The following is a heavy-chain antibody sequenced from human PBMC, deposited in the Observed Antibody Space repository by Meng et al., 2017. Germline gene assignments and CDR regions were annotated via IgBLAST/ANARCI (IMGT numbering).Heavy chain of an antibody. CDR2: IIPIFGTA. CDR1: GGTFSSYA. D-gene: IGHD3-10*01. CDR3: ARRRFGELLEEYYFDY. Sequence: SVKVSCKASGGTFSSYAISWVRQAPGQGLEWMGGIIPIFGTANYAQKFQGRVTITTDESTSTAYMELSSLRSEDTAVYYCARRRFGELLEEYYFDYWGRGTLVTFSS. J-gene: IGHJ4*02. V-gene: IGHV1-69*05.